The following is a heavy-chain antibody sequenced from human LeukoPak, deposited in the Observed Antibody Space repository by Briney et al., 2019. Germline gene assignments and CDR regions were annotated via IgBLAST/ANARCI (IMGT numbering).Heavy chain of an antibody. D-gene: IGHD2-8*01. CDR1: GFTFSNYA. V-gene: IGHV3-23*01. CDR3: AKEGYCTNGVCYKCDY. Sequence: PGGSLRLSCAASGFTFSNYAMTWVRLAPGKGLEWVSAISGSGGSTYYADSVKGRFTISRDNSKNTLYLQMNSLRVEDTAVYYCAKEGYCTNGVCYKCDYWGQGTLVTVSS. J-gene: IGHJ4*02. CDR2: ISGSGGST.